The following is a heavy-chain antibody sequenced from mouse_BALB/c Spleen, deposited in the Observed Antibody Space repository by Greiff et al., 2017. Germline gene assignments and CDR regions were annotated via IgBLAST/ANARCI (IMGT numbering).Heavy chain of an antibody. CDR1: GYTFTSYY. Sequence: QVQLQQSGAALVKRGASVKLSCKASGYTFTSYYMYWVKQRPGQGLEWIGEINPSNGGTNFNEKFKSKATLTVDKSSSTAYMQLSSLTSEDSAFYYCTTMIKGAMDCWGQGTSATVSS. V-gene: IGHV1S81*02. J-gene: IGHJ4*01. D-gene: IGHD2-4*01. CDR2: INPSNGGT. CDR3: TTMIKGAMDC.